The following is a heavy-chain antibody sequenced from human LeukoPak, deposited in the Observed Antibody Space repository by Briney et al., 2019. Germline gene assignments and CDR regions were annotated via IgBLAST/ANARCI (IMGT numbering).Heavy chain of an antibody. J-gene: IGHJ4*02. V-gene: IGHV3-74*01. CDR2: INNDGSRT. CDR3: ARGGVSGGFDY. CDR1: GFTLSNSW. Sequence: GGSLRLSCAASGFTLSNSWMFWVRQPPGKGLKYGSEINNDGSRTSYADSVKGRFTISRDGDENTLFLQMNSLRAEDTAVYFCARGGVSGGFDYWGQGTLVTVSS. D-gene: IGHD2-8*01.